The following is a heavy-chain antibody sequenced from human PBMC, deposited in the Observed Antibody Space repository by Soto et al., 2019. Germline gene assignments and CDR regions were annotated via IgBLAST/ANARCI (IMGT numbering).Heavy chain of an antibody. Sequence: EVQLVESGGGLVQPGGSLRLSCATSGFILSDCAMNWVRQAPGKGLEWVSYISSSSSVIDYADSVKGRFTVSRDNARNAPFPETNSLRAEDTAVYYCARDLSWGSNWYYYMDVWGKGTTVTVSS. CDR1: GFILSDCA. CDR3: ARDLSWGSNWYYYMDV. J-gene: IGHJ6*03. CDR2: ISSSSSVI. D-gene: IGHD7-27*01. V-gene: IGHV3-48*01.